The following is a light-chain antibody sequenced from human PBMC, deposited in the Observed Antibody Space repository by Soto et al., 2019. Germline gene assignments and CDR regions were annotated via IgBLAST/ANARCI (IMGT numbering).Light chain of an antibody. CDR2: DIR. Sequence: QSALTQPASVSGSPGQSITISCTGTCSDVGGYKYVSWYQQHPGKAPKLMIYDIRNRPSGVSNRFSGSKSGNTASLTISGLQAEDEADYYCSSYTSSSTRVFGTGTKLTVL. V-gene: IGLV2-14*03. CDR3: SSYTSSSTRV. CDR1: CSDVGGYKY. J-gene: IGLJ1*01.